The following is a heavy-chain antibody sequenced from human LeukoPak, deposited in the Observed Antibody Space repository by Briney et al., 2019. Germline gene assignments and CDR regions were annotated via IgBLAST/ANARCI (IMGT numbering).Heavy chain of an antibody. CDR3: VKRSGYTTGRFFDF. J-gene: IGHJ4*02. V-gene: IGHV3-23*01. Sequence: YAESVKGRFTISRDNSKNTLFLQMNSLRAEDTAVFYCVKRSGYTTGRFFDFWGQGTLVTVSS. D-gene: IGHD5-12*01.